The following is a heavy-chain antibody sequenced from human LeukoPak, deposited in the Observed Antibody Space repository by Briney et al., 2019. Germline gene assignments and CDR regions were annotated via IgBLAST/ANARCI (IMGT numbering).Heavy chain of an antibody. CDR2: IYYSGST. V-gene: IGHV4-39*01. Sequence: SETLSLTCTVSGGSISSSSYYWGWIRQPPGKGLEWIGSIYYSGSTYYNPSLKSRVTISVDTSKSQFSLKLSSVTAADTAVYYCARVVTMVRGVISYYYYYMDVWGKGTTVTISS. J-gene: IGHJ6*03. CDR1: GGSISSSSYY. D-gene: IGHD3-10*01. CDR3: ARVVTMVRGVISYYYYYMDV.